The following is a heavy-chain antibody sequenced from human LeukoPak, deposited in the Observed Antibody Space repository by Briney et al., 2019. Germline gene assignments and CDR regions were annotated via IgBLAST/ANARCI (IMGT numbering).Heavy chain of an antibody. CDR3: ARYDSSGYSIEY. CDR1: GGSISSGGYY. J-gene: IGHJ4*02. V-gene: IGHV4-61*03. D-gene: IGHD3-22*01. CDR2: TYFSGNI. Sequence: SETLSPTCTVSGGSISSGGYYWSWIRQPPGKGLEWIGYTYFSGNINYNPSLKSRVTISVDTSKTHFSLKLSSVTAADTAVYYCARYDSSGYSIEYWGQGTQVTVAS.